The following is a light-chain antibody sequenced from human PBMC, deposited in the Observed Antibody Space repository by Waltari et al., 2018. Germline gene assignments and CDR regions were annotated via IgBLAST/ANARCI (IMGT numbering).Light chain of an antibody. V-gene: IGLV4-69*01. Sequence: QIVLTQSPSASASLGASVKLTCTLSSGHSRYAIAWHQQQPEKGPRYLMTLNSDGSHSKGDGIPDRFSGSSSGAERYLTISSLQSEDEADYYCQTWGTGIHVVFGGGTKLTVL. CDR3: QTWGTGIHVV. J-gene: IGLJ2*01. CDR1: SGHSRYA. CDR2: LNSDGSH.